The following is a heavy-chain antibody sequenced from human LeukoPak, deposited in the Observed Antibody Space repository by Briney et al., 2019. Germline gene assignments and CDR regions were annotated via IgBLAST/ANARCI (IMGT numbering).Heavy chain of an antibody. CDR3: AREKIVVVPAAIPFDY. J-gene: IGHJ4*02. V-gene: IGHV1-2*02. Sequence: ASVKVSCKASGYTFTGYYMHWVRQAPGQGLEWMGWINPNSGGTNYAQKFQGRVTMTRDTSISTAYMELSRLRSDDTAVYYCAREKIVVVPAAIPFDYWGQGTLVTVSS. D-gene: IGHD2-2*01. CDR2: INPNSGGT. CDR1: GYTFTGYY.